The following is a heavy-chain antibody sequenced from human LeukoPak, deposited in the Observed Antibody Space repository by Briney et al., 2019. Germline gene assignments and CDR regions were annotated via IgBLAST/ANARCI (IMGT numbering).Heavy chain of an antibody. Sequence: GGSLRLSCVASGFTFRSYWMSWVRQAPGKGLEWVDNIKQDGSEKYYVGSVKGRFTVSRDTAKNSLYLQMNSLRAEDTAVYYCVRGNYYYDSSGHHYYFDYWGQGTLVTVSS. CDR2: IKQDGSEK. CDR3: VRGNYYYDSSGHHYYFDY. CDR1: GFTFRSYW. D-gene: IGHD3-22*01. J-gene: IGHJ4*02. V-gene: IGHV3-7*03.